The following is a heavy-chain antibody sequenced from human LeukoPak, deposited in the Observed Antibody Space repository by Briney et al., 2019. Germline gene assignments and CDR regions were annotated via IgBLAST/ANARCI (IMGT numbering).Heavy chain of an antibody. CDR3: AFPLYYFDY. V-gene: IGHV3-23*01. CDR2: ISSSGGNT. Sequence: GGSLRLSCAASGFTFRSYAMSWVRQAPGEGLEWVSGISSSGGNTYYADSVKGRFTISRDNSKNTLYLQMNSLRAEDTAVYYCAFPLYYFDYWGQGTLVTVSS. J-gene: IGHJ4*02. CDR1: GFTFRSYA.